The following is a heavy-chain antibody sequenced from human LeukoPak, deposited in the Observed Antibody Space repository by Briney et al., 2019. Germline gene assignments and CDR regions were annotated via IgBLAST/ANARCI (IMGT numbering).Heavy chain of an antibody. CDR1: GGSFSGYY. J-gene: IGHJ4*02. CDR2: IYYSGTT. CDR3: ARGVYIAAAQYGY. D-gene: IGHD6-13*01. Sequence: PSETLSLTCAVYGGSFSGYYWSWIRQPPGKGLEWIGYIYYSGTTNYNPSLKSRVTISVDTSKNRFSLKLSSVTAADTAVYYCARGVYIAAAQYGYWGQGTLVTVSS. V-gene: IGHV4-59*01.